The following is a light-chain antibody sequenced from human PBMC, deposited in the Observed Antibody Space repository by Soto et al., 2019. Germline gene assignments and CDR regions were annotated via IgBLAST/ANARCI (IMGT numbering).Light chain of an antibody. Sequence: DSQMSHPPSTVSVYVVVIVTIPCRASQTISSWLAWYQQKPGKAPKLLIYKASTLKSGVPSRFSGSGFGKEFTLTIASLQPEDYATYYCNHCNTNPCALGQGT. CDR1: QTISSW. CDR3: NHCNTNPCA. J-gene: IGKJ2*02. CDR2: KAS. V-gene: IGKV1-5*03.